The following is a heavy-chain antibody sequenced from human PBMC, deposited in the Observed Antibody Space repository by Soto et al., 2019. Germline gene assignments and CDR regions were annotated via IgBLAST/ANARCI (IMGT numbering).Heavy chain of an antibody. CDR3: VRALGYCSSTSCYPEYYYYGMDV. Sequence: PGGSLRLSCSASGFTFSSYAMHWVRQAPGKGLEYVSAISSNGGSTYYADSVKGRLTISRDNSKNTLYLQMSSLRAEDTAVYYCVRALGYCSSTSCYPEYYYYGMDVWGQGTTVTVSS. CDR2: ISSNGGST. V-gene: IGHV3-64D*06. CDR1: GFTFSSYA. J-gene: IGHJ6*02. D-gene: IGHD2-2*01.